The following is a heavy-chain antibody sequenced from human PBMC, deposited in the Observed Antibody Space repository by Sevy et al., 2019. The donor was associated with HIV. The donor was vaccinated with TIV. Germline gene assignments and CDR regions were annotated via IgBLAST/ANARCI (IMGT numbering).Heavy chain of an antibody. D-gene: IGHD3-10*01. CDR1: GFTFSSYG. J-gene: IGHJ4*02. CDR2: ISYDGSNK. Sequence: GGSLRLSCAASGFTFSSYGMHWVRQAPGKGLEWVAVISYDGSNKYYADSVKGRFTISRDNSKNTLYLQMNSLRAEDTAVYYCAKPPLWFGELCQAPWYYFDYWGQGTLVTVSS. V-gene: IGHV3-30*18. CDR3: AKPPLWFGELCQAPWYYFDY.